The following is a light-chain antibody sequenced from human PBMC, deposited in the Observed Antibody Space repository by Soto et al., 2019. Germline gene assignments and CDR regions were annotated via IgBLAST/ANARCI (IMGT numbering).Light chain of an antibody. CDR1: QSVSSSY. Sequence: EIVLTQSPGTLSLSPGERATLSCRASQSVSSSYLAWYQQKPGQAPRLLIYGASSRATGIPDRFSGTGSGTDFTLAISRLETEAFAVYYCPQYGGSPLCTFGQGTQLQIK. J-gene: IGKJ2*02. CDR3: PQYGGSPLCT. CDR2: GAS. V-gene: IGKV3-20*01.